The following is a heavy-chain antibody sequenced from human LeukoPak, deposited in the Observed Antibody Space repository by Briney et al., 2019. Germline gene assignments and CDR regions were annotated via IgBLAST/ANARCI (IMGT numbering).Heavy chain of an antibody. CDR2: ISGSGGST. Sequence: GGSLRLSCAASGFTFNDYGLTWVRQAPGKGLEWVSAISGSGGSTYYADSVKGRFTISRDNSKNTLFLQMNSLRAEDTAVYYCAKRRGLELLYYYYMDVWGKGTTVTVSS. V-gene: IGHV3-23*01. CDR3: AKRRGLELLYYYYMDV. J-gene: IGHJ6*03. D-gene: IGHD1-7*01. CDR1: GFTFNDYG.